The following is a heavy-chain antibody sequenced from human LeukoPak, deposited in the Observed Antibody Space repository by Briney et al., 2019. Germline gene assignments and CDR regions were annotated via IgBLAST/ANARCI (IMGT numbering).Heavy chain of an antibody. CDR2: IRSKDYGGTT. D-gene: IGHD1-26*01. V-gene: IGHV3-49*03. CDR1: GFTFGDYT. Sequence: GGSLRLSCTASGFTFGDYTMNWFRQAPGKGLEWVGFIRSKDYGGTTEHAASVKDRFSISGDDSKCIAYLQMNSLKTEDTAVYYCTREWELPGSDFDYWGQGTLVTVSS. J-gene: IGHJ4*02. CDR3: TREWELPGSDFDY.